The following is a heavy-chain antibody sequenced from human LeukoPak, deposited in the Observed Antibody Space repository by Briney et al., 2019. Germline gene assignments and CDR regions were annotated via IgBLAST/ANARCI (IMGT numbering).Heavy chain of an antibody. CDR1: GYTLTELS. D-gene: IGHD3-16*02. Sequence: SCKVSGYTLTELSMHWVRQAPGKGLEWAAVISYDGSNKYYADSVKGRFTISRDNSKNTLYLQMNSLRAEDTAVYYCARVNDYVWGSYRSYYFDYWGQGTLVTVSS. CDR2: ISYDGSNK. V-gene: IGHV3-30-3*01. J-gene: IGHJ4*02. CDR3: ARVNDYVWGSYRSYYFDY.